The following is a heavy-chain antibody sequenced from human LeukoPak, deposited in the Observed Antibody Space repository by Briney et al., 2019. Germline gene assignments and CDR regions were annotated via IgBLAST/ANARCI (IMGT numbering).Heavy chain of an antibody. CDR3: AGSRVPGAVDI. CDR1: GFTFTSYS. V-gene: IGHV3-21*01. CDR2: ISSSSTYI. D-gene: IGHD2-15*01. J-gene: IGHJ3*02. Sequence: GGSQRLSCAASGFTFTSYSMNWVRQAPGRGLEWVSSISSSSTYIYYADSVKGRFTISRDNAKNSLYLQMNSLRAEDTAVYYCAGSRVPGAVDIWGQGTMVTVSS.